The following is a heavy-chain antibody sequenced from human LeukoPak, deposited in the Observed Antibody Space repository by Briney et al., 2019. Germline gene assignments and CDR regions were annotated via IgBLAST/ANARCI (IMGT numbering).Heavy chain of an antibody. CDR3: AKGPHRIAVAGTGGYMDV. CDR1: GFTFSSYA. CDR2: ISGSGGST. V-gene: IGHV3-23*01. Sequence: GGSLRLSCAASGFTFSSYARSWVRQAPGKGLEWVSAISGSGGSTYYADSVKGRFTISRDNSKNTLYLQMNSLRAEDTAVYYCAKGPHRIAVAGTGGYMDVWGKGTTVTVSS. D-gene: IGHD6-19*01. J-gene: IGHJ6*03.